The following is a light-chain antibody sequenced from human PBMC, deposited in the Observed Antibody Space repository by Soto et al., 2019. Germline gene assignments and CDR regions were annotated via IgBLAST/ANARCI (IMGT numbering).Light chain of an antibody. Sequence: QSALTQPASVSGSPGQSITISCTGTSSDVGGYNYVSWYQQHPGKAPKLMIYDVSNRPSGVSNRFSGSKSGNTASLTISGVQAEDEAGYYCSSYTSSSPLVVFGGGTKVTVL. CDR3: SSYTSSSPLVV. CDR2: DVS. J-gene: IGLJ2*01. V-gene: IGLV2-14*01. CDR1: SSDVGGYNY.